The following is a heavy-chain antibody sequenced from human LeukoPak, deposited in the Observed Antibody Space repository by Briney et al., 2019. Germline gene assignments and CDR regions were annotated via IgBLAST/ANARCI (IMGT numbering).Heavy chain of an antibody. CDR3: ASDPRESISTMVRGVIDDY. Sequence: SVKVSCKASGGTFSSYAISWVRQAPGQGLEWMGRIIPILGIANYAQKFQGRVTITADKSTSTAYMELSSLRSEDTAVYYCASDPRESISTMVRGVIDDYWGQGTLVTVSS. CDR2: IIPILGIA. D-gene: IGHD3-10*01. V-gene: IGHV1-69*04. CDR1: GGTFSSYA. J-gene: IGHJ4*02.